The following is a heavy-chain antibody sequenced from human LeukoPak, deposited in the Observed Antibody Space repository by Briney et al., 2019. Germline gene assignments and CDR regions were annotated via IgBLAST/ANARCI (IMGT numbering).Heavy chain of an antibody. CDR2: ISSSSSTI. Sequence: PGGSLRLSCAASGFTFSSYSMNWVRQAPGKGLEWVSYISSSSSTIYYADSVKGRFTISRDNAKNSLYLQMNSLRAEDTAVYYCARDPHQDIQQWLFGPYFDYWGQGTLVTVSS. CDR3: ARDPHQDIQQWLFGPYFDY. D-gene: IGHD5-18*01. V-gene: IGHV3-48*01. J-gene: IGHJ4*02. CDR1: GFTFSSYS.